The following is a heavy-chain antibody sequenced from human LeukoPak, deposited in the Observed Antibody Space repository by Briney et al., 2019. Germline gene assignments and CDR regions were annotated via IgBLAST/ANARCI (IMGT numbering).Heavy chain of an antibody. CDR3: ARRGDAYSSSYLNAFDI. CDR1: GGSITSGRYY. J-gene: IGHJ3*02. V-gene: IGHV4-39*01. Sequence: PSGTLSLTCTVSGGSITSGRYYWAWIRQPPGKGLEWIGSIYYSGSTYYNPSLKSRVTISVDTSKNQFSLKLSSVTAADTAVYYCARRGDAYSSSYLNAFDIWGQGTMVTVSS. D-gene: IGHD6-13*01. CDR2: IYYSGST.